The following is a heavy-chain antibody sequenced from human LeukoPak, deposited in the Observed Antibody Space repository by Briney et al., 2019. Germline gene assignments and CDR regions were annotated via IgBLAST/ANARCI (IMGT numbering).Heavy chain of an antibody. V-gene: IGHV3-7*01. D-gene: IGHD3-3*01. CDR2: IEQDGSEK. J-gene: IGHJ4*02. CDR3: ARDRYDFWSGDYTFHY. CDR1: GFTFSNYW. Sequence: GGSLRLSCAASGFTFSNYWMTWVRQAPGKGLEWVANIEQDGSEKYYVDSVKGRFTISRDNAKNSLYLQMNSLRAEDTAVYYCARDRYDFWSGDYTFHYWGQGTLVTVSP.